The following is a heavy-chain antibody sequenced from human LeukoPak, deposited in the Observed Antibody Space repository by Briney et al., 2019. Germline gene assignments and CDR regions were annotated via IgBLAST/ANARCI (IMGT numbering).Heavy chain of an antibody. J-gene: IGHJ4*02. CDR2: ISPTTGGT. V-gene: IGHV1-2*02. Sequence: ASVKVSFKASGYTFTGSYMHWVRQAPGQGLEWVGWISPTTGGTNYAQKLQGRVTMTRDTSISTAYMELSRLRSDDTAVYYCARDRDGGSAVAGNFWGQGTLVTVSS. D-gene: IGHD2-15*01. CDR1: GYTFTGSY. CDR3: ARDRDGGSAVAGNF.